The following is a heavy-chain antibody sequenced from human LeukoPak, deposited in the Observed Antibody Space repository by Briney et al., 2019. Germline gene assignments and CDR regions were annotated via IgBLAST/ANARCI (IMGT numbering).Heavy chain of an antibody. CDR2: INPNSGGT. CDR3: ARGKLGATHGEDY. J-gene: IGHJ4*02. D-gene: IGHD1-26*01. V-gene: IGHV1-2*02. CDR1: GYTFTGYY. Sequence: ASVKVSCKASGYTFTGYYIHWVRQAPGQGLEWMGWINPNSGGTNYAQKFQGRVTMTLYTSISTAYMELSRLKSDDTAVYYCARGKLGATHGEDYWGQGTLVTVSS.